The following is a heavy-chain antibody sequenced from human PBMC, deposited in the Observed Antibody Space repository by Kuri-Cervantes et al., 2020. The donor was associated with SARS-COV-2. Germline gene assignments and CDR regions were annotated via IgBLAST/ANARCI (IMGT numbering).Heavy chain of an antibody. CDR2: IKQDGSEK. J-gene: IGHJ3*02. V-gene: IGHV3-7*04. D-gene: IGHD5-18*01. CDR3: AREKWLHIHDAFDI. CDR1: GFTFSSYW. Sequence: GGSLRLSCAASGFTFSSYWMSWVRQAPGKGLEWVANIKQDGSEKYYVDSVKGRFTISRDNAKNSLYLQMNSLRAEDTAVYYCAREKWLHIHDAFDIWGQGTMVTVSS.